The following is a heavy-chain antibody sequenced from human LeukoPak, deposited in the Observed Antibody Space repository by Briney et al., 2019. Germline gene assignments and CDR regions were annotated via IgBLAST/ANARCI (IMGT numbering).Heavy chain of an antibody. Sequence: HPGGSLRLSCAASGFTCSTYWMSWVRQAPGKGREGVANIKQYGSDKFYVDSVKGRFTISRDNAKNSMYPQMNSLRAEDTAVYYCARVLPVASRDYWGQGTLVTVSS. V-gene: IGHV3-7*01. CDR1: GFTCSTYW. D-gene: IGHD2-2*01. CDR3: ARVLPVASRDY. CDR2: IKQYGSDK. J-gene: IGHJ4*02.